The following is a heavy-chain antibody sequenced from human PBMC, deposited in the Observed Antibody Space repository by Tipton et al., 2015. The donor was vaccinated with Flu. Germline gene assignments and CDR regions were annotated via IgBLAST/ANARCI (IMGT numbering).Heavy chain of an antibody. CDR2: IYSGGST. CDR3: ARAGTYYYDSSGCDAFDI. D-gene: IGHD3-22*01. Sequence: SLRLSCAASGFTFSSYSMNWVRQAPGKGLEWVSVIYSGGSTYYADSVKGRFTISRDNSKNTLYLQMNSLRAEDTAVYYCARAGTYYYDSSGCDAFDIWGQGTMVTVSS. CDR1: GFTFSSYS. J-gene: IGHJ3*02. V-gene: IGHV3-53*01.